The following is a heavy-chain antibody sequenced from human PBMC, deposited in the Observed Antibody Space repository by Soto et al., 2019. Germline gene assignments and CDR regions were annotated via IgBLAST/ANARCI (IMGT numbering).Heavy chain of an antibody. CDR2: ISSSSSTI. Sequence: GGSLRLSCAASGFTFSSYSMNWVRQAPGKGLEWVSYISSSSSTIYYADSVKGRFTISRDNSKNTLYLQMNSLRAEDTAVYYCATSFLLEWLLRPFDYWGQGTLVTVSS. J-gene: IGHJ4*02. V-gene: IGHV3-48*01. CDR3: ATSFLLEWLLRPFDY. D-gene: IGHD3-3*01. CDR1: GFTFSSYS.